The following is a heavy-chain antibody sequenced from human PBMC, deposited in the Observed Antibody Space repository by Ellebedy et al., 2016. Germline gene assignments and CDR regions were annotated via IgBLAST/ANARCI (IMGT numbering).Heavy chain of an antibody. CDR3: ARESTGTDY. J-gene: IGHJ4*02. CDR1: GFTVSSSW. D-gene: IGHD1-1*01. V-gene: IGHV3-66*01. Sequence: GESLKISCAASGFTVSSSWVSWVRQSPGKGLEWVSMTSPGGAMHYADYVKGRFTISRDNAKNSLYLQMNSLRAEDTAVYYCARESTGTDYWGQGTLVTVSS. CDR2: TSPGGAM.